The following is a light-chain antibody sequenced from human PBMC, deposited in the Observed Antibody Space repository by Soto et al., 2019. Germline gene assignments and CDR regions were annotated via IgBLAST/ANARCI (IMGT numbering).Light chain of an antibody. V-gene: IGLV2-14*02. CDR3: SSYASSSSYV. J-gene: IGLJ1*01. CDR2: EGN. CDR1: SSDVGSYNL. Sequence: QSALTQPVSVSGSPGQSITISCTGTSSDVGSYNLVSWYQQYPGKAPKVIIYEGNKRPSGVSFRFSGSKSGNTASLTISGLQAEDEADYYCSSYASSSSYVFGTGTQLTVL.